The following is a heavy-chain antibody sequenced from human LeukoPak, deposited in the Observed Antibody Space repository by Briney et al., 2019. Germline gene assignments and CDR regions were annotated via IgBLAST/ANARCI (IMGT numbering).Heavy chain of an antibody. CDR3: AKDGMGSSSGSYAIDY. CDR1: GFTFSSYA. D-gene: IGHD1-26*01. J-gene: IGHJ4*02. V-gene: IGHV3-23*01. Sequence: GGSLRLSCAASGFTFSSYAMSWVRQAPGKGLEWVSAISGSGGSTYYADSVKGRFTISRDNSKNTLYLQMNSLRAEDTAVYYCAKDGMGSSSGSYAIDYWGQGTLVTVSS. CDR2: ISGSGGST.